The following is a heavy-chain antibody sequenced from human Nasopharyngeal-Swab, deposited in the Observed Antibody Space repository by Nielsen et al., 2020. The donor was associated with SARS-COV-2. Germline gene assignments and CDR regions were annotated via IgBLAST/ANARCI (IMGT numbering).Heavy chain of an antibody. V-gene: IGHV3-30*04. J-gene: IGHJ6*02. Sequence: GGSLRLSCAASGFTFSSYAMHWVRQAPGKGLEWVAVISYDGSSKYYADSVKGRFTISRDNSKNTLYLQMNSLRAEDTAVYYCARVDYGGNSFGMDVWGQGTTVTVSS. CDR2: ISYDGSSK. D-gene: IGHD4-23*01. CDR3: ARVDYGGNSFGMDV. CDR1: GFTFSSYA.